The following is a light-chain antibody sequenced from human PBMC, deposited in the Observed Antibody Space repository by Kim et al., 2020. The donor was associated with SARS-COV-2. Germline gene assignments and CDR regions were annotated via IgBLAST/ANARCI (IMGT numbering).Light chain of an antibody. J-gene: IGLJ3*02. Sequence: SYELTQPSSVSVSPGQTARITCSGDVLAKKFGRWLRQKPAQAPVLLIYKDSEWPSGICERFFGSNSGTTVTLTISGAQVEGEADFHCYSAAVNNLRMFGGGTKLTVL. CDR1: VLAKKF. CDR2: KDS. V-gene: IGLV3-27*01. CDR3: YSAAVNNLRM.